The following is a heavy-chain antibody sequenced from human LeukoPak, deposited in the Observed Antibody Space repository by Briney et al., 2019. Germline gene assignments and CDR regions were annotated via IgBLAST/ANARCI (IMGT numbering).Heavy chain of an antibody. Sequence: GGSLRLSCAASGFTFSSYWMHWVRQVPGKGLVWVSRTNSDGSSTSYADSVKGRFTISRDNAKNTMYLQMNSLRAEDTAVYYCASTSGWYEPIDYWGQGTLVTVSS. CDR2: TNSDGSST. J-gene: IGHJ4*02. D-gene: IGHD6-19*01. CDR1: GFTFSSYW. CDR3: ASTSGWYEPIDY. V-gene: IGHV3-74*01.